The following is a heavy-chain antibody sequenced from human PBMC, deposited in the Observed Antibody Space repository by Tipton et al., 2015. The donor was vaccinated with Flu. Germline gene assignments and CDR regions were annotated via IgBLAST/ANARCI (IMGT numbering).Heavy chain of an antibody. Sequence: SGFTFSSYAMSWVRQAPGKGLEWVSAISGSGGSTYYADSVKGRFTISRDNSKNTLYLQMNSLRAEDTAVYYCAKDFPSLEAGPAASDYWGQGTLVTVSS. CDR3: AKDFPSLEAGPAASDY. CDR1: GFTFSSYA. CDR2: ISGSGGST. J-gene: IGHJ4*02. D-gene: IGHD6-25*01. V-gene: IGHV3-23*01.